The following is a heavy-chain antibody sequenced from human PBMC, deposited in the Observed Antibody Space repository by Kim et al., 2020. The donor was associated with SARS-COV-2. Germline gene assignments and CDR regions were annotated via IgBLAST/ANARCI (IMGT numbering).Heavy chain of an antibody. CDR2: ISSSGDTI. D-gene: IGHD3-10*01. V-gene: IGHV3-21*01. CDR1: GITFRGHS. J-gene: IGHJ5*02. Sequence: GGSLRLSCAASGITFRGHSVNWVRQAPGMGLEWVSTISSSGDTIYYSDSVQGRFTISRDNANNLVYLQMNSLRAEDTAVYYCARDGDMVWGVPHWFDPWGQGTLVTVSA. CDR3: ARDGDMVWGVPHWFDP.